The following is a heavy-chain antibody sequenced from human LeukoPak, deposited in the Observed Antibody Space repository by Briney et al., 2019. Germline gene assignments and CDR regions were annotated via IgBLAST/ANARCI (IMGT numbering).Heavy chain of an antibody. D-gene: IGHD6-13*01. CDR3: ARAGAAAGMIDY. Sequence: SETLSLTCTVSGGSISSYYWSWIRQPPGKGLEWIGHIYYSGSTTYIPSLKGRVTISVDTSKNQFSLKLSPVTAADTAVYYCARAGAAAGMIDYWGQGTLVTVSS. J-gene: IGHJ4*02. CDR1: GGSISSYY. V-gene: IGHV4-59*08. CDR2: IYYSGST.